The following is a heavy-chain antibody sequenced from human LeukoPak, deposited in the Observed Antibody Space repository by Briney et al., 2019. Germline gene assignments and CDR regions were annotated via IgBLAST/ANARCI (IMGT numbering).Heavy chain of an antibody. V-gene: IGHV4-59*08. J-gene: IGHJ4*02. Sequence: SETLSLTCTVSGGSISSYYWSWIRQPPGKGLEWIGYIYYSGSTNYNPSLKSRVTISVDTSKNQFSLKPSSVTAADTAVYYCARLTTVTTNFDYWGQGTLVTVSS. CDR3: ARLTTVTTNFDY. D-gene: IGHD4-17*01. CDR2: IYYSGST. CDR1: GGSISSYY.